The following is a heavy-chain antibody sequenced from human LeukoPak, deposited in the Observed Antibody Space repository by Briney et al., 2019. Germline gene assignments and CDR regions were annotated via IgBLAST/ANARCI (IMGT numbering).Heavy chain of an antibody. J-gene: IGHJ5*02. Sequence: SETLSLTCAVSGYSISSGYYWGWIRQPPGKGLEWIGSIYHSGSTYYNPSLKSRVTISVATSKNQFSLKLSSVTAADTAVYYCARHYYDFWSGYYNNNWFDPWGQGTLVTVSS. CDR3: ARHYYDFWSGYYNNNWFDP. V-gene: IGHV4-38-2*01. CDR1: GYSISSGYY. D-gene: IGHD3-3*01. CDR2: IYHSGST.